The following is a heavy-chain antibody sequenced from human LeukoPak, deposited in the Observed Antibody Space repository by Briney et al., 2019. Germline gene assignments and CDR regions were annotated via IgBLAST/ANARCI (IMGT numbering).Heavy chain of an antibody. J-gene: IGHJ4*02. CDR3: ARERIAAQGFDY. V-gene: IGHV3-74*01. CDR1: GFTFSSYW. D-gene: IGHD6-6*01. CDR2: INSDGSST. Sequence: GGSLRLSCAASGFTFSSYWMHWVRHAPGKGLVWVSRINSDGSSTSYADSVKGRFTISRDNAKNTLYLQMSSLGAEDTAVYYCARERIAAQGFDYWGQGTLVTVSS.